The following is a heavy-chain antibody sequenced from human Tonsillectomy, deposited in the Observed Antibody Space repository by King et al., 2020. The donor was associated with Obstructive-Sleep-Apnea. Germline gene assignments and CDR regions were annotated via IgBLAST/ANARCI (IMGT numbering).Heavy chain of an antibody. V-gene: IGHV3-30*04. D-gene: IGHD6-13*01. CDR2: ISYDGTNK. J-gene: IGHJ4*02. Sequence: VQLVESGGGVVQPGTSLRLSCAASGFTFSYYAMHWVRQAPGKGLEWVAVISYDGTNKYYADSVKGRFTISRDNSKNTLYLQMNSLRTEDTAVYYCATQGIAAAGPFDYWGQGTLVTVSS. CDR1: GFTFSYYA. CDR3: ATQGIAAAGPFDY.